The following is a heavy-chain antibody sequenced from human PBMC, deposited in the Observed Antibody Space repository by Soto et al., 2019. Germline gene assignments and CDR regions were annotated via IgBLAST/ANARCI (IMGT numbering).Heavy chain of an antibody. CDR2: IWYDGSNK. J-gene: IGHJ3*02. V-gene: IGHV3-33*01. Sequence: QVQLVESGGGVVQPGRSLRLSCAASGFTFSSYGMHWVRQAPGKGLEWVAVIWYDGSNKYYADSVKGRFTISRDNSKNTLYLQMNSLTAEDTAVYYCASDSSGYYAALGAFDIWGQGTMVTVSS. CDR1: GFTFSSYG. D-gene: IGHD3-22*01. CDR3: ASDSSGYYAALGAFDI.